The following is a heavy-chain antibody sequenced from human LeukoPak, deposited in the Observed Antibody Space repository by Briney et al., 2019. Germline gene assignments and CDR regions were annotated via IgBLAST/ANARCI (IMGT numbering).Heavy chain of an antibody. V-gene: IGHV3-30*02. Sequence: GGSLRLSCAASGFTLSSYGMHWVRQAPGKGLEWVAFIHYDGTITYYADSVKGRFTISRDSSKNTLFLQVNSLGAEDTAVYYCVKDGHCTHTSCYYFDYWGQGTLVTVS. CDR1: GFTLSSYG. CDR3: VKDGHCTHTSCYYFDY. CDR2: IHYDGTIT. D-gene: IGHD2-2*01. J-gene: IGHJ4*02.